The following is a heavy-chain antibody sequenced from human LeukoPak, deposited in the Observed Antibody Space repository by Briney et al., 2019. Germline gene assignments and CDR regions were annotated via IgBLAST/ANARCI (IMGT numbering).Heavy chain of an antibody. D-gene: IGHD3-16*01. CDR1: GGSISIYY. Sequence: PSETLSLTCTVSGGSISIYYWSWIRQPPGKGLEWIGYIYYSGTTDYNPSLKSRVNISIDTSKNQFSLKLSSVTAADTAMYYCARGGDLDVWGKGTTVTVSS. J-gene: IGHJ6*04. CDR2: IYYSGTT. V-gene: IGHV4-59*01. CDR3: ARGGDLDV.